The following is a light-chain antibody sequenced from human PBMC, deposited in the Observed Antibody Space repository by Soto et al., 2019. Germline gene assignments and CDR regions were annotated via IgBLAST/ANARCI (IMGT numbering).Light chain of an antibody. CDR1: SGDIGDYDY. V-gene: IGLV2-14*01. CDR2: EVS. CDR3: NSYATGNTRV. Sequence: ALTQPASVSGSPGQSITISCTGSSGDIGDYDYVSWYQQHPGKAPKVLISEVSNRPSGVSNRFSGSKSGNTASLTISGLQAEDEADYYCNSYATGNTRVFGTGTKVTVL. J-gene: IGLJ1*01.